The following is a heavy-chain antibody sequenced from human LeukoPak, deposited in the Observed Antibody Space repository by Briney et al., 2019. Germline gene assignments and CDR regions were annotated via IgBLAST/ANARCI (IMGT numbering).Heavy chain of an antibody. CDR2: ISSSSSYI. V-gene: IGHV3-21*01. D-gene: IGHD1-26*01. Sequence: GGSLRLSCAASGFTFSSYEMNWVRQAPGKGLEWVSSISSSSSYIYYADSVKGRFTISRDNAKNSLYLQMNSLRAEDTAVYYCARATNYYYYYMDVWGKGTTVTVSS. J-gene: IGHJ6*03. CDR1: GFTFSSYE. CDR3: ARATNYYYYYMDV.